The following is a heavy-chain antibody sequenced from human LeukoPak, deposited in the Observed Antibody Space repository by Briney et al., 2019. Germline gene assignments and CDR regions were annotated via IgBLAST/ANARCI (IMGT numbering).Heavy chain of an antibody. CDR3: TRSLDY. V-gene: IGHV3-7*02. CDR1: GFTFSDYW. D-gene: IGHD2-15*01. CDR2: IKPDGSEI. J-gene: IGHJ4*02. Sequence: GGSLRLSCAASGFTFSDYWMDWAHQAPGKGLEWVANIKPDGSEIYYVDAVKGRFTISRDNAKNSLYLQMNSLRAEDTAVYYCTRSLDYWGQGTLVTVSS.